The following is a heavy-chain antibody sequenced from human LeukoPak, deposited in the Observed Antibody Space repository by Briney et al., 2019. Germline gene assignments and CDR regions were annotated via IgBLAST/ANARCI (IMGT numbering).Heavy chain of an antibody. Sequence: PSETLSLTCAVYGGSFSGYYWSWIRQPPGKGLEWIGYIYYSGSTNYNPSLKSRVTISVDTSKNQFSLKLSSVTAADTAVYYCASLDSSGWYYFDYWGQGTLVTVSS. CDR2: IYYSGST. D-gene: IGHD6-19*01. CDR1: GGSFSGYY. V-gene: IGHV4-59*08. J-gene: IGHJ4*02. CDR3: ASLDSSGWYYFDY.